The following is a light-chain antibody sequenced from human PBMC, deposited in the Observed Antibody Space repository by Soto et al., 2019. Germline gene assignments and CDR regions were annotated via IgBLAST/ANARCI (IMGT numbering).Light chain of an antibody. V-gene: IGKV3-20*01. CDR1: QSISSSY. Sequence: DIVLTQSPGTLSLSPGERATLSCRASQSISSSYLAWYQQKPGQAPRLLIYGASKRATGIPDRFSGSGSGTDFTLTISRLESEDLAVYYCQQYGSAPAWTFGQGTKVEIK. CDR3: QQYGSAPAWT. J-gene: IGKJ1*01. CDR2: GAS.